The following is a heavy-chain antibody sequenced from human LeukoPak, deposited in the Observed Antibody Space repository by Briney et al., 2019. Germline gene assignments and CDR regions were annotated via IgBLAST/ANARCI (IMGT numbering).Heavy chain of an antibody. V-gene: IGHV1-8*03. D-gene: IGHD2-2*01. CDR2: MNPNSGNT. J-gene: IGHJ3*02. CDR1: GYTFTSYD. CDR3: ARGLGYCSSTSCQDAFDI. Sequence: ASVKVSCKASGYTFTSYDINWVRQATGQGLEWMGWMNPNSGNTGYAQKFQGRVTITRNTSISTAYMELSSLRSEDTAVYHCARGLGYCSSTSCQDAFDIWGQGTMVTVSS.